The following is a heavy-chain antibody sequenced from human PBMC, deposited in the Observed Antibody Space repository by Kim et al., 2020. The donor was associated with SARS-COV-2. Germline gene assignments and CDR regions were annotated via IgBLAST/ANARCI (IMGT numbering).Heavy chain of an antibody. CDR3: ARGMWGRRDGYNSLTLVGAFDI. Sequence: GGSLRLSCAASGFTVSSNYMSWVRQAPGKGLEWVSVIYSGGSTYYADSVKGRFTISRDNSKNTLYLQMNSLRAEDTAVYYCARGMWGRRDGYNSLTLVGAFDIWGQGTMVTVSS. CDR1: GFTVSSNY. CDR2: IYSGGST. V-gene: IGHV3-66*01. J-gene: IGHJ3*02. D-gene: IGHD5-12*01.